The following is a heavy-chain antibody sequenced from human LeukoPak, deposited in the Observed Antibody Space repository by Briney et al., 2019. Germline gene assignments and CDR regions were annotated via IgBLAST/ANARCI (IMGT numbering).Heavy chain of an antibody. D-gene: IGHD5-18*01. CDR1: GFTFSSYS. CDR3: ARDSGYSYGYAFDY. J-gene: IGHJ4*02. Sequence: PGGSLRLSCAASGFTFSSYSMNCVRQAPGKGLEWVSSISSSSSYIYYADSVKGRFTISRDNAKNSLYLQMNSLRAEDTAVYYCARDSGYSYGYAFDYWGQGTLVTASS. CDR2: ISSSSSYI. V-gene: IGHV3-21*01.